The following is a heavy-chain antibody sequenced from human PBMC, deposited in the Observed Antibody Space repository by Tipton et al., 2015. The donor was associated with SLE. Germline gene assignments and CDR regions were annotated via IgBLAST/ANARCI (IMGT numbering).Heavy chain of an antibody. CDR3: ARDLQLYYYGSGKWAFDI. CDR2: IYYSGST. D-gene: IGHD3-10*01. Sequence: TLSLTCTVSGGSISSHYWSWIRQPPGKGLEWIGYIYYSGSTNYNPSLKSRVTISVDTSKNQFSLKLSSVTAADTAVYYCARDLQLYYYGSGKWAFDIWGQGTMVTVSS. J-gene: IGHJ3*02. CDR1: GGSISSHY. V-gene: IGHV4-59*11.